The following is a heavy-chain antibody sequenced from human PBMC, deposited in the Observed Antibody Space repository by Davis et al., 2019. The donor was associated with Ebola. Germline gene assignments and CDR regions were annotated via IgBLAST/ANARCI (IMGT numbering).Heavy chain of an antibody. CDR2: IKQDGSEK. CDR1: GFTFSSYW. J-gene: IGHJ4*02. Sequence: PGGSLKLSCAASGFTFSSYWMSWVRQAPGKGLEWVANIKQDGSEKYYVDSVKGRFTISRDNAKNSLYLQMNSLRAEDTAVYYCARDEPTGFWSGYYGYWGQGTLVTVSS. D-gene: IGHD3-3*01. V-gene: IGHV3-7*01. CDR3: ARDEPTGFWSGYYGY.